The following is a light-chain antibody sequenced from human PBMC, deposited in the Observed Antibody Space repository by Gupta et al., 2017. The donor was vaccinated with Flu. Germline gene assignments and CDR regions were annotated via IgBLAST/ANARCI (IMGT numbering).Light chain of an antibody. V-gene: IGKV1-12*01. Sequence: DVQVTQSPSSVSASVGDRVTMTCRASQDINNWLAWYQQRPGKAPKLLIYAASSLQSGVPSRFSGSGSQTEFTPTISSLQPEDSATYYCQQANRFPYTFGQGTKVEI. CDR3: QQANRFPYT. CDR2: AAS. J-gene: IGKJ2*01. CDR1: QDINNW.